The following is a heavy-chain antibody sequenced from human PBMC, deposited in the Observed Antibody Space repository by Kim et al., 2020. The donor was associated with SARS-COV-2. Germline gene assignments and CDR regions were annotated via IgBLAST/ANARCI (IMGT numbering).Heavy chain of an antibody. CDR1: GGSVSSGSYY. V-gene: IGHV4-61*01. CDR2: IYYSGST. CDR3: AREEKYSSPSGYYYYYG. D-gene: IGHD6-6*01. J-gene: IGHJ6*01. Sequence: SETLSLTCTVSGGSVSSGSYYWSWIRQPPGKGLEWIGYIYYSGSTNYNPSLKSRVTISVDTSKNQFSLKLSSVTAADTAVYYCAREEKYSSPSGYYYYYG.